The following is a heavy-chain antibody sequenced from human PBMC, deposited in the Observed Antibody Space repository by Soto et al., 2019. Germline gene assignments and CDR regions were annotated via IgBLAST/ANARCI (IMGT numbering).Heavy chain of an antibody. J-gene: IGHJ5*02. CDR3: ASPKIAFYNWFDP. V-gene: IGHV4-59*05. CDR1: GGSISSYY. D-gene: IGHD3-3*02. Sequence: SETLSLTCTVSGGSISSYYWSWIRQPPGKGLEWVGSIYYSGSTYYNPSLKSRVTISVDTSKNQFSLKLSSVTAADTAVYYCASPKIAFYNWFDPWGQGTLVTVSS. CDR2: IYYSGST.